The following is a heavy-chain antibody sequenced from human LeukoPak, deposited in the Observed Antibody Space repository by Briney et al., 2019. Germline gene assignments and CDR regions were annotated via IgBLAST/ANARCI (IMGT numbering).Heavy chain of an antibody. CDR3: ASGPNYYDSSGYYNDY. CDR2: VNPNSGGT. J-gene: IGHJ4*02. Sequence: GASVKVSCKAPGYTFTGYYMHWVRQAPGQGLEWMGWVNPNSGGTNYAQKFQGRVTMTRDTSISTAYMELSRLRSDDTAVYYYASGPNYYDSSGYYNDYWGQGTLVTVSS. V-gene: IGHV1-2*02. D-gene: IGHD3-22*01. CDR1: GYTFTGYY.